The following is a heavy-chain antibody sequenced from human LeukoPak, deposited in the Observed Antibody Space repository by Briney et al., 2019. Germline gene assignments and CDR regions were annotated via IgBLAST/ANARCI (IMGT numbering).Heavy chain of an antibody. CDR1: GGSISSSSYC. Sequence: SETLSLTCTVSGGSISSSSYCWGWIRQPPGKGLEWIGSVCYSGSTYYNPSLKSRVTISVDTSKNQFSLKLSSVTAADTAVYYCARAWDYYYGMDVWGQGTTVTVSS. CDR2: VCYSGST. J-gene: IGHJ6*02. D-gene: IGHD7-27*01. V-gene: IGHV4-39*01. CDR3: ARAWDYYYGMDV.